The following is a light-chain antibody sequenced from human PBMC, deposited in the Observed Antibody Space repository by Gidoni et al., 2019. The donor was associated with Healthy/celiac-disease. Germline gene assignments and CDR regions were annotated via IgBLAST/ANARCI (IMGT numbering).Light chain of an antibody. J-gene: IGKJ3*01. Sequence: EIVLTQSPATLTLSPGERATLSGRASQSVSSYVAWYQPTPGQAPRLLIYEASNSATGIPARFSGSGSGTDFTLTISSLEPDDFAVYYCQQRSNWVFTFGPGTKVDIK. V-gene: IGKV3-11*01. CDR3: QQRSNWVFT. CDR1: QSVSSY. CDR2: EAS.